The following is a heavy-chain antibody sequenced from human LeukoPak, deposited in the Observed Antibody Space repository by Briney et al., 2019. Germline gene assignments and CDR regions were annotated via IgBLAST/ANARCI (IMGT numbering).Heavy chain of an antibody. CDR2: INHSGST. Sequence: PSETLSLTCAVYGGSFSGYYWSWIRQPPGKGLEWIGEINHSGSTNYNPSLKSRVTISVDTSKNQSSLKLSSVTAADTAVYYCARSSSSWTNDAFDIWGQGTMVTVSS. D-gene: IGHD6-13*01. V-gene: IGHV4-34*01. CDR1: GGSFSGYY. CDR3: ARSSSSWTNDAFDI. J-gene: IGHJ3*02.